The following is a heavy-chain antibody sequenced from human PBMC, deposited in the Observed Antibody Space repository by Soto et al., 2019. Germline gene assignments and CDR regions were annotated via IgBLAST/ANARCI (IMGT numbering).Heavy chain of an antibody. CDR2: ISAYNGNT. CDR3: ARVGLRCSSTSCYLSDMYGMDV. CDR1: GYTFTSYG. J-gene: IGHJ6*02. V-gene: IGHV1-18*01. Sequence: GASVKVSCKASGYTFTSYGISWVRQAPGQGLEWMGWISAYNGNTNYAQKHQGRVTMTTDTSTSTAYMELRSLRSDDTAVYYCARVGLRCSSTSCYLSDMYGMDVWGQGTTVTVSS. D-gene: IGHD2-2*01.